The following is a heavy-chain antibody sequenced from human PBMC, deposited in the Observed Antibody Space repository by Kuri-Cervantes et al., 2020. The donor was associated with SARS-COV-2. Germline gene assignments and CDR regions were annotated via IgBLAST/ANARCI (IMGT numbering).Heavy chain of an antibody. D-gene: IGHD1-1*01. J-gene: IGHJ4*02. CDR2: IRYDGSNK. CDR3: AKDSLLEVKFDY. V-gene: IGHV3-30*02. CDR1: GFTFSSYG. Sequence: GESLKISCAASGFTFSSYGMHWVRQAPGKGLEWVAFIRYDGSNKYYADSVKGRFTISRDNSKNTLYLQMNSLRAEDTAVYYCAKDSLLEVKFDYWGQGTLVPSPQ.